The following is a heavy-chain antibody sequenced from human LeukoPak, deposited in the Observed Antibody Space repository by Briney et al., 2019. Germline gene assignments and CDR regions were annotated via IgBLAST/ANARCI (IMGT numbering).Heavy chain of an antibody. CDR1: GGSISSSSYY. CDR2: IYYSGST. Sequence: KASETLSLTCTVSGGSISSSSYYWGWIRQPPGKGLEWIGSIYYSGSTYYNPSLKSRVTISVDTSKNQFSLKLSSVTAADTAVYYCARSRWSVGYYFDYWGQGTLSPSPQ. J-gene: IGHJ4*02. CDR3: ARSRWSVGYYFDY. D-gene: IGHD4-23*01. V-gene: IGHV4-39*07.